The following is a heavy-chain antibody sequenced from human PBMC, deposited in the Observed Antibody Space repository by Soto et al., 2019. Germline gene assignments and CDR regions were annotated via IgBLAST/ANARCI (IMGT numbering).Heavy chain of an antibody. CDR1: GFTFDDYA. V-gene: IGHV3-43*02. J-gene: IGHJ5*02. CDR3: AKDYGSGSSLYNWFDP. Sequence: GGSLRLSCAASGFTFDDYAMHWVRQAPGKGLEWVSLISGDGCSTYYADSVKGRFTISRDNSKNSLYLQMNSLRTEDTALYYCAKDYGSGSSLYNWFDPWGQGTLGTVSS. CDR2: ISGDGCST. D-gene: IGHD3-10*01.